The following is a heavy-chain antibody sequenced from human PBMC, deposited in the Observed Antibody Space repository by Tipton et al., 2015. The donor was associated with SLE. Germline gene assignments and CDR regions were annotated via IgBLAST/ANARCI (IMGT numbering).Heavy chain of an antibody. CDR1: GHTFTGYY. CDR3: ARDGAAADSFDY. CDR2: ISTYNGNT. V-gene: IGHV1-18*04. D-gene: IGHD6-13*01. Sequence: QLVQSGAEVKKPGASVKVSCKASGHTFTGYYMHWVRQAPGQGLEWMGWISTYNGNTDYAQKFQGRVTMTTDTSTSTVYMELRRLRSDDTAMYYCARDGAAADSFDYWGQGTLVTVSS. J-gene: IGHJ4*02.